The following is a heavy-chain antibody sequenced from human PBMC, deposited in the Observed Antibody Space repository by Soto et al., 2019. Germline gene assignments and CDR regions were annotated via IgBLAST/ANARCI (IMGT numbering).Heavy chain of an antibody. CDR3: AKDFTPEDYYYGMDV. CDR2: ISWNSGSI. CDR1: GFTFDDYA. J-gene: IGHJ6*02. Sequence: PGGSLRLSCAASGFTFDDYAMHWVRQAPGKGLEWVSGISWNSGSIGYADSVKGRFTISRDNAKNSLYLQMNSLRAEDTALYYCAKDFTPEDYYYGMDVWGQGTTVTVSS. V-gene: IGHV3-9*01.